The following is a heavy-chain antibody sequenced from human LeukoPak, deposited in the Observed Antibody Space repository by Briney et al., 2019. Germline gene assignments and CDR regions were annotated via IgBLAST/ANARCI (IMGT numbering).Heavy chain of an antibody. Sequence: SVKVSCKASGYTFTSYGISWVRQAPGQGLEWMGGIIPIFGTANYAQKFQGRVTITADKSTSTAYMELSSLRSEDTAVYYCARSLYYDILTGYYYYFDYWGQGTLVTVSS. CDR3: ARSLYYDILTGYYYYFDY. CDR2: IIPIFGTA. CDR1: GYTFTSYG. J-gene: IGHJ4*02. V-gene: IGHV1-69*06. D-gene: IGHD3-9*01.